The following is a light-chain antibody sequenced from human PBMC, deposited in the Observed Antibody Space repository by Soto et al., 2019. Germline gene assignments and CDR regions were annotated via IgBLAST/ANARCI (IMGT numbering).Light chain of an antibody. V-gene: IGLV1-40*01. CDR2: DDT. Sequence: QPVLTQPPSVSGAPGQRVTISCTGTGSNIGTGYDVHWYRQFPGTAPKLLIYDDTNRPSGVPDRFSASKSSASASLVITGLQAEDEADYYCQSYDSSLSAVVFGGGTKLTVL. CDR1: GSNIGTGYD. J-gene: IGLJ2*01. CDR3: QSYDSSLSAVV.